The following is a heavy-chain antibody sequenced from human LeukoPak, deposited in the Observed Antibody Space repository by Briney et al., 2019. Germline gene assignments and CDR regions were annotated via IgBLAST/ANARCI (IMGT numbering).Heavy chain of an antibody. CDR2: INTDGSST. CDR1: GFTFSSYW. CDR3: ARVMRRYCSSTSCPGAFDI. V-gene: IGHV3-74*01. J-gene: IGHJ3*02. D-gene: IGHD2-2*01. Sequence: PGGSLRLSCAASGFTFSSYWMHWVRQAPGKGLVWVSRINTDGSSTSYADSVKGRFTISRDNAKNTLYLQMNSLRAEDTAVYYCARVMRRYCSSTSCPGAFDIWGQGTMVTVSS.